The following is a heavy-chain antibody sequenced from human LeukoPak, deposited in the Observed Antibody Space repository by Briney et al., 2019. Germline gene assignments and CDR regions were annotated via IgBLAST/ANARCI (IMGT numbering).Heavy chain of an antibody. CDR1: GYTFTSYG. D-gene: IGHD3-10*01. CDR3: ARTMAVHAFDI. CDR2: ISGYTGNT. J-gene: IGHJ3*02. Sequence: ASVKVSCKASGYTFTSYGISWVRQAPGQGLEWMGWISGYTGNTNYAQKFQGRVTMTTDTSTETIYMELRSLTSDDTAVFYCARTMAVHAFDIWGQGTMVTVSP. V-gene: IGHV1-18*01.